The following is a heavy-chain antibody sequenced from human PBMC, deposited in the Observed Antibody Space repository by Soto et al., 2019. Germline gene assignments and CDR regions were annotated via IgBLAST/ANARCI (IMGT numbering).Heavy chain of an antibody. Sequence: QLQLQESGPGLVKPSETLSLTCTVSGGSISSSSYYWGWIRQPPGRGLEWIGSIYYSGSTYYNPSLKSRVTISVDTSKNQFSLKLSSVTAADTAVYYCARHPKKQWPFDYWGQGTLVTVSS. CDR3: ARHPKKQWPFDY. CDR2: IYYSGST. CDR1: GGSISSSSYY. V-gene: IGHV4-39*01. D-gene: IGHD6-19*01. J-gene: IGHJ4*02.